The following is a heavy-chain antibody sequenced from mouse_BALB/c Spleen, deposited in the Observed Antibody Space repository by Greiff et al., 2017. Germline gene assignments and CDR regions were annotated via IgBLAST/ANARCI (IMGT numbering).Heavy chain of an antibody. CDR3: ARERTVVATKYFDV. V-gene: IGHV3-5*02. CDR2: IYYSGTI. Sequence: EVKLEESGPGLVKPSQTVSLTCTVTGISITTGNYRWSWIRQFPGNKLEWIGYIYYSGTITYNPSLTSRTTITRDTSKNQFFLEMNSLTAEDTATYYCARERTVVATKYFDVWGAGTTVTVSS. J-gene: IGHJ1*01. D-gene: IGHD1-1*01. CDR1: GISITTGNYR.